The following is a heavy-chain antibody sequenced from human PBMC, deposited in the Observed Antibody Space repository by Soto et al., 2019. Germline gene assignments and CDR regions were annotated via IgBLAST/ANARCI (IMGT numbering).Heavy chain of an antibody. CDR2: IHSSGSS. V-gene: IGHV4-31*03. J-gene: IGHJ4*02. D-gene: IGHD4-4*01. CDR1: GDSISSGAYY. CDR3: ARSSKGGWTCDH. Sequence: SETLSLTCTVSGDSISSGAYYWSWVRQLPGKGLEWIGYIHSSGSSYYTPSLKSRLTISIDTSENQFSLNLNSVTAADTAVYYCARSSKGGWTCDHWGQGTLVTVSS.